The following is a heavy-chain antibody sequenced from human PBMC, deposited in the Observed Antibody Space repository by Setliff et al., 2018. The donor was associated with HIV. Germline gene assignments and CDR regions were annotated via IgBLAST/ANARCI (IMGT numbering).Heavy chain of an antibody. CDR1: GFTFRSYW. V-gene: IGHV3-20*04. J-gene: IGHJ6*02. Sequence: PGGSLRLSCEASGFTFRSYWVSWVRQAPGKGLEWVSCINWNGGSTGYADSVKGRFTISRDNAKNSLYLQMNSLRAEDTAVYYCARLRWEAYYYGMDVWGQGTTVTVSS. D-gene: IGHD1-26*01. CDR2: INWNGGST. CDR3: ARLRWEAYYYGMDV.